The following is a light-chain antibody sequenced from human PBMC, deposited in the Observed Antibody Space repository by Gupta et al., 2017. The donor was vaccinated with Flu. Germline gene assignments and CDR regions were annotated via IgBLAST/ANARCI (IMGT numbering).Light chain of an antibody. CDR1: QYVRSD. CDR3: QQRYDSWT. J-gene: IGKJ1*01. V-gene: IGKV3-11*01. CDR2: DAS. Sequence: VFTQSPATLSLSPGDRATLSCRASQYVRSDLAWYQQKPGQAPRLIIFDASHRAAGIPARFSGSGSGTLFTLTISSLEPEDFAVYYCQQRYDSWTFGQGTTVEIK.